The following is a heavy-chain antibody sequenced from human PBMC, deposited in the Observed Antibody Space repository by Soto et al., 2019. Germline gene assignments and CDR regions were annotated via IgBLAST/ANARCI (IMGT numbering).Heavy chain of an antibody. D-gene: IGHD1-7*01. V-gene: IGHV4-34*01. Sequence: SETLSLTCAVYGGSFSGYYWSWIRQPPGKGLEWIGEINHSGSTNYNPSLKSRVTISVDTSKNQFSLKLSSVTAADTAVYYCARGMPYNWSYLDYWGQGTLVTVSS. CDR3: ARGMPYNWSYLDY. CDR1: GGSFSGYY. CDR2: INHSGST. J-gene: IGHJ4*02.